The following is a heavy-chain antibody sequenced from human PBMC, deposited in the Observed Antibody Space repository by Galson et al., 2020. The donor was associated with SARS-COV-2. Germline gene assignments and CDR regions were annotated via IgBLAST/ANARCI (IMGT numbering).Heavy chain of an antibody. CDR3: AKRYSGSRYWYFDL. D-gene: IGHD1-26*01. Sequence: GESLKISCAASGFTFSSYAMSWVRQSPGKGLEWVSLISASGRDTFYADSVKGRFTISRDNYRYTLFLQMDSLRAEDTAVYYCAKRYSGSRYWYFDLWGRGTLVTVSS. CDR1: GFTFSSYA. CDR2: ISASGRDT. V-gene: IGHV3-23*01. J-gene: IGHJ2*01.